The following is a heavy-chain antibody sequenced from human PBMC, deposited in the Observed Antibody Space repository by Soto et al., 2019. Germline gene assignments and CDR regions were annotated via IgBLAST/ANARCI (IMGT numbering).Heavy chain of an antibody. CDR1: GGTFGSHG. V-gene: IGHV1-69*13. CDR2: LIAMLGTP. D-gene: IGHD2-2*01. Sequence: SVKVSCKASGGTFGSHGIAWVRQAPGQGLEWMGGLIAMLGTPTYARKVQGRATITADESLTSSYLELRSLRSEDTAVYFCAGGAIANFDYWGQGTVVTVSS. CDR3: AGGAIANFDY. J-gene: IGHJ4*02.